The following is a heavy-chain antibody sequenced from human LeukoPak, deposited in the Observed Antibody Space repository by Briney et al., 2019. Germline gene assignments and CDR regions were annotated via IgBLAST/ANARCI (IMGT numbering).Heavy chain of an antibody. CDR1: GFSLSASGVG. V-gene: IGHV2-5*02. J-gene: IGHJ5*02. CDR2: IYWDDDK. D-gene: IGHD2-15*01. CDR3: AHDGYCSGGSRYGRGDEYTWFDP. Sequence: SGPTLVKPTQTLTLTCTFSGFSLSASGVGVGWIRQPPGKALEWLAVIYWDDDKRYRPSLKSRLTITKDTSKTQVVITMANMHPVGTATYYCAHDGYCSGGSRYGRGDEYTWFDPWGQGTLVTVSS.